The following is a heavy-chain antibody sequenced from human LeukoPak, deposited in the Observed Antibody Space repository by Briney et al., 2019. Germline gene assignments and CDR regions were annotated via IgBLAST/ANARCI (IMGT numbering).Heavy chain of an antibody. V-gene: IGHV4-39*01. CDR1: GGSIISSSSSSYY. D-gene: IGHD6-19*01. Sequence: SETLSLTCTVSGGSIISSSSSSYYWGWIRQSPGKGPEWVGGIYYSGSTYYNPSLKSRVTISVDTSKSQFSLRLSSVTAADTAVYYCVRTYSIGWSTGVFDIWGQGAMVTVSS. J-gene: IGHJ3*02. CDR3: VRTYSIGWSTGVFDI. CDR2: IYYSGST.